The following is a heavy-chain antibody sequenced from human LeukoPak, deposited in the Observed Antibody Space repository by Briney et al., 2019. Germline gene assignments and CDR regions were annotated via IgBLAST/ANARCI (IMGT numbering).Heavy chain of an antibody. CDR2: ISSGGGSI. D-gene: IGHD2-2*01. CDR1: GFTFSTYS. CDR3: AGRFCSNGRWSFDR. Sequence: GGSLRLSCVASGFTFSTYSMNWVRQAPGKGLEWVSSISSGGGSIYYGDSVKGRFTISRVNTQNSLYLQMNSLRAEDTAIYYCAGRFCSNGRWSFDRWGQGTLVTVSS. V-gene: IGHV3-21*01. J-gene: IGHJ4*02.